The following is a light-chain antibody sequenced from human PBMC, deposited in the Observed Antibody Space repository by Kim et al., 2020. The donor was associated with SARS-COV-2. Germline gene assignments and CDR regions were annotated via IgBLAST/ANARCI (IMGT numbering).Light chain of an antibody. V-gene: IGLV10-54*01. CDR1: SNDIGNQG. CDR3: STWDSSLSAWV. Sequence: RQTAPLTCTGNSNDIGNQGAAWLQQHQGHPPKLLSYANNNRPSGISERFSASRSGNTASLTITGLQPEDEADYYCSTWDSSLSAWVFGGGTQLTVL. J-gene: IGLJ3*02. CDR2: ANN.